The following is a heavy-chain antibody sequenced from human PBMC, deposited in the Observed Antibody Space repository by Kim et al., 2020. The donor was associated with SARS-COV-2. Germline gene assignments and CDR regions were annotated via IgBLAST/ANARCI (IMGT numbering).Heavy chain of an antibody. CDR3: ARRAYSSSWYYAPLYFDY. Sequence: SETLSLTCTVSGGSISSSSYYWGWIRQPPGKGLEWIGSIYYSGSTYYNPSLKSRVTISVDTSKNQFSLKLSSVTAADTAVYYCARRAYSSSWYYAPLYFDYWGQGTLVTVSS. D-gene: IGHD6-13*01. V-gene: IGHV4-39*01. CDR2: IYYSGST. CDR1: GGSISSSSYY. J-gene: IGHJ4*02.